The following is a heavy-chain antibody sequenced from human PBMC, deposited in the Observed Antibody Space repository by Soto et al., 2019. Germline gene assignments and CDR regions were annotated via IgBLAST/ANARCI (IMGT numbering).Heavy chain of an antibody. CDR3: AKCGQGQQLVRVGGDYYMDV. D-gene: IGHD6-13*01. J-gene: IGHJ6*03. Sequence: GGSLRLSCAASGFTFSSYAMSWVRQAPGKGLEWVSAISGSGGSTYYADSVKGRFTISRDNSKNTLYLQMNSLRAEDTAVYYCAKCGQGQQLVRVGGDYYMDVWGKGTTVTVSS. V-gene: IGHV3-23*01. CDR2: ISGSGGST. CDR1: GFTFSSYA.